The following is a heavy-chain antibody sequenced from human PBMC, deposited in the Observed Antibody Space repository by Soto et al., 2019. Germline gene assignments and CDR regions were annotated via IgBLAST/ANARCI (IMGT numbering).Heavy chain of an antibody. Sequence: SCTLSAESCRGGESAWGWLRGAVGKGPEWIGYTYYNGDTKYNPALRSRVTMSEDTSKNQFSLRLSSVTAADTAVYFWAICSSFIDAGRTFALWGSGTLVTVSS. CDR3: AICSSFIDAGRTFAL. D-gene: IGHD3-10*02. CDR2: TYYNGDT. CDR1: AESCRGGESA. V-gene: IGHV4-61*08. J-gene: IGHJ4*02.